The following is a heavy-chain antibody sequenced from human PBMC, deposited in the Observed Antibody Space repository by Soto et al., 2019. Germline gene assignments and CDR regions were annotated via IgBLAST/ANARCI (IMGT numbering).Heavy chain of an antibody. CDR2: IYYSGST. D-gene: IGHD6-13*01. V-gene: IGHV4-30-4*01. Sequence: PSETLSLTCTVSGGSISSGDYYWGWIRQPPGKGLEWIGYIYYSGSTYYNPSLKSRVTISVDTSKNQFSLKLSSVTAADTAVYYCARARAGYSSSFAFDIWGQGAMVTVSS. CDR3: ARARAGYSSSFAFDI. J-gene: IGHJ3*02. CDR1: GGSISSGDYY.